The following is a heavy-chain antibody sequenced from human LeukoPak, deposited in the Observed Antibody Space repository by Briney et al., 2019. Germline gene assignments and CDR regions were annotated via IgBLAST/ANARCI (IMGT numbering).Heavy chain of an antibody. V-gene: IGHV1-8*01. CDR3: ARALSWTTESYYYMDV. CDR2: MNPNSGNT. J-gene: IGHJ6*03. CDR1: GYTFTSYD. Sequence: GASVTVSFKASGYTFTSYDMNWVRQATGQGLGWLGWMNPNSGNTGYAQNFQGRVTMTMNTSITTAYMELSSLRSEDTAVYYCARALSWTTESYYYMDVWGKGTTVTVSS. D-gene: IGHD3/OR15-3a*01.